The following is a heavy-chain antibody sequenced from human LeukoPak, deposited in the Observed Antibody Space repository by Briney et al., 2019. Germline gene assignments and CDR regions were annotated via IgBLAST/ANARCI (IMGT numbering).Heavy chain of an antibody. V-gene: IGHV3-30*02. CDR3: AKFGYSHGDMDV. D-gene: IGHD5-18*01. Sequence: PGGSLRLSCAASGFTFSNYGMHWVRQAPGKGLEWVAFIRYDGSGINKYYADSVKGRFTISRDNSKNTLYMQMNSLRVEDTAVYYCAKFGYSHGDMDVWGKGTTVTISS. CDR1: GFTFSNYG. J-gene: IGHJ6*04. CDR2: IRYDGSGINK.